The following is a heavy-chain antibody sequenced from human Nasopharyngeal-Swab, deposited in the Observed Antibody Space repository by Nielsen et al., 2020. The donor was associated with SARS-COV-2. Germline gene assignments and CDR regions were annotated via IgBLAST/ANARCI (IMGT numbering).Heavy chain of an antibody. V-gene: IGHV3-30*18. J-gene: IGHJ1*01. D-gene: IGHD2-21*02. CDR2: ISYDGSNK. Sequence: GGSLRLSCAASGFTFSSYGMHWVRQAPGRGLEWVAVISYDGSNKYNADSVKGRFTISRDNSKNTLYLQMNSLRADDTAVYYCAKDPSIVVVTAEYFQHWGQGTLVTVSS. CDR1: GFTFSSYG. CDR3: AKDPSIVVVTAEYFQH.